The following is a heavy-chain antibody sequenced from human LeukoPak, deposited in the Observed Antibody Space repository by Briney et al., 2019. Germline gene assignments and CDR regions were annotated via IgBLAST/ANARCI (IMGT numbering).Heavy chain of an antibody. Sequence: ASVKVSCKVSGYTLTELSMHWVRQAPGKGLEWMGGFDPEDGETIYAQKFQGRVTMTEDTSTDTAYMELSSLRSEDTAVYYCATRPDNKEAFDYWGQGTLLTVSS. J-gene: IGHJ4*02. D-gene: IGHD2/OR15-2a*01. CDR1: GYTLTELS. CDR2: FDPEDGET. CDR3: ATRPDNKEAFDY. V-gene: IGHV1-24*01.